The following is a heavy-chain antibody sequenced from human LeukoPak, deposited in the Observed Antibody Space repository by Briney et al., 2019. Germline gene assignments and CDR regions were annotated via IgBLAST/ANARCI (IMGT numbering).Heavy chain of an antibody. CDR2: IYSGGTT. V-gene: IGHV3-53*04. J-gene: IGHJ4*02. CDR1: GFTVSTNC. Sequence: GGSLGLSCAASGFTVSTNCMTWVRQAPGKGLEWVSTIYSGGTTYYADSVMGRFTISRHNSRNTLYLQMNSLRAEDTAVYYCARVDTVMAYYFDLWGQGTLVTVSS. D-gene: IGHD5-18*01. CDR3: ARVDTVMAYYFDL.